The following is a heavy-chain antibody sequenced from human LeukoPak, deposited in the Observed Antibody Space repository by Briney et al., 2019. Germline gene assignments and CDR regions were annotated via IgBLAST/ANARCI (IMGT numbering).Heavy chain of an antibody. Sequence: GGSLRLSCAASGFTFSSYAMHWVRQAPGKGLEWVAVISYGGSNKYYADSVKGRFTISRDNFKNTLYLQMNSLRAEDTAVYYCAREVIAAAGTGFNWFDPWGQGTLVTVSS. CDR2: ISYGGSNK. J-gene: IGHJ5*02. CDR3: AREVIAAAGTGFNWFDP. V-gene: IGHV3-30*04. CDR1: GFTFSSYA. D-gene: IGHD6-13*01.